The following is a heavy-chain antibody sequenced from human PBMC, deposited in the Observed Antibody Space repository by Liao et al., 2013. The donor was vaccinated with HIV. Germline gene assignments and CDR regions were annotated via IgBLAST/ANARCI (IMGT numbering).Heavy chain of an antibody. V-gene: IGHV4-30-2*01. CDR3: ARVVLGVTRGYYFDY. CDR1: GGSISSGGYS. Sequence: LQLQESGSGLVKPSQTLSLTCAVSGGSISSGGYSWSWIRQPPGKGLEWIGYIYHSGSTYYNPSVKSRVTISVDTSKNQFSLKLSSVTAADTAVYYCARVVLGVTRGYYFDYWGRGNP. J-gene: IGHJ4*02. D-gene: IGHD3-10*02. CDR2: IYHSGST.